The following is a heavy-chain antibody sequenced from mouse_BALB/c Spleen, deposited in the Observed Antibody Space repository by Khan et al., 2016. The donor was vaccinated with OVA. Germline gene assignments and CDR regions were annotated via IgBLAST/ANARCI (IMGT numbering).Heavy chain of an antibody. CDR3: TRLAYYYDSEGFAY. CDR2: VSTGGGYT. CDR1: GFTFSTYG. Sequence: EVELVESGGDLVKPGGSLKLSCAASGFTFSTYGMSWVRQTPDKRLEWVATVSTGGGYTYYPDSVKGRFTISRDNAKNTLYLKMSGLKSEDTAMFYCTRLAYYYDSEGFAYWGQGTLVTVS. D-gene: IGHD1-1*01. J-gene: IGHJ3*01. V-gene: IGHV5-6*01.